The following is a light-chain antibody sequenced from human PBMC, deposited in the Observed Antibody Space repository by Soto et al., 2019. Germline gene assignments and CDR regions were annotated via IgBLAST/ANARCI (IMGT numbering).Light chain of an antibody. CDR1: QSISGC. CDR3: EPYNDGGYLA. J-gene: IGKJ5*01. CDR2: AAS. V-gene: IGKV3-15*01. Sequence: ELAITHSPRTLSVTPSERATLSCSASQSISGCLVRYQQKPGQAPRLLIYAASTRATAIPARASGSGPGTELTLSTAILQSEGAALNYWEPYNDGGYLAFGQGTRLEIK.